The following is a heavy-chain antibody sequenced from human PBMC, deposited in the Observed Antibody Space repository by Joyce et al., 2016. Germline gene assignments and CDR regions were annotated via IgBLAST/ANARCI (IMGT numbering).Heavy chain of an antibody. CDR3: AKDRGKYGSGSYSLDS. CDR2: ISYDGQNN. V-gene: IGHV3-30*18. CDR1: GLTFSAFG. Sequence: QVSLVESGGAVVQPGGSLRLSCAASGLTFSAFGMYWVRQAPGKGLEWVAFISYDGQNNYYADFVEGRFTIARDNSGHMLLLQMNSLKPEDTAIYYCAKDRGKYGSGSYSLDSWGRGALVTVSS. J-gene: IGHJ4*03. D-gene: IGHD3-10*01.